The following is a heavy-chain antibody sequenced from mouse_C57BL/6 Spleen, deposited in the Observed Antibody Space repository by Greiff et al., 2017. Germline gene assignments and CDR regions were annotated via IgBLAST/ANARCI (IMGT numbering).Heavy chain of an antibody. CDR1: GFTFSDYG. CDR3: ARRYYGSHYYAMDY. J-gene: IGHJ4*01. D-gene: IGHD1-1*01. CDR2: ISSGSSTI. Sequence: EVKLVESGGGLVKPGGSLKLSCAASGFTFSDYGMHWVRQAPEKGLEWVAYISSGSSTIYYADTVKGRFTISRDNAKNTLFLQMTSLRSEDTAMYYCARRYYGSHYYAMDYWGQGTSVTVSS. V-gene: IGHV5-17*01.